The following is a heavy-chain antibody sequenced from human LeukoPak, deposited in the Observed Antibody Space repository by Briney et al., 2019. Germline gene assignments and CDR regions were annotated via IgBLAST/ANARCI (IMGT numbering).Heavy chain of an antibody. D-gene: IGHD3-22*01. J-gene: IGHJ1*01. CDR1: GFTFGSYG. CDR3: AIMHGYYDGSGYWVQ. V-gene: IGHV3-23*01. CDR2: ITPNADRT. Sequence: GGSLRLSCAASGFTFGSYGMSWVRQAPGKGLEWVSFITPNADRTSYADSVQGRFTISRDNPRNTLYMQMNSLRDEDTALYYCAIMHGYYDGSGYWVQWGQGTLVTVSS.